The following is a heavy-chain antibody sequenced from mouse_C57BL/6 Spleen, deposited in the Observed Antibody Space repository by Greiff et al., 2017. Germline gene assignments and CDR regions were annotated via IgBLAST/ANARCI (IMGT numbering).Heavy chain of an antibody. J-gene: IGHJ4*01. CDR3: AKMTAIVEGDY. D-gene: IGHD1-1*01. CDR1: GYTFTSYT. Sequence: QVQLQQSGAELARPGASVKMSCKASGYTFTSYTMHWVKQRPGQGLEWIGYINPSSGYTKYNQKFKDKATLTADKSSSTAYMQLSSLPSEDSAVYFCAKMTAIVEGDYWGQGTSVTVSS. CDR2: INPSSGYT. V-gene: IGHV1-4*01.